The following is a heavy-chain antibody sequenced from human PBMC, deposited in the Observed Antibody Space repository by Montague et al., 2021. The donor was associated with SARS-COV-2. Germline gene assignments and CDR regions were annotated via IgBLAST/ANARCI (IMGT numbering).Heavy chain of an antibody. D-gene: IGHD5-24*01. CDR1: GGSISSYY. J-gene: IGHJ4*02. CDR3: ARLGLQLLGGHYFDY. Sequence: SETLSLTCTISGGSISSYYWSWIRQPPGKGLEWIGYIYYSGSTNCNPSLKSRVTTSVDTSKNQFPLKLSSVTAADTAVYYCARLGLQLLGGHYFDYWGQGTLVTVSS. V-gene: IGHV4-59*08. CDR2: IYYSGST.